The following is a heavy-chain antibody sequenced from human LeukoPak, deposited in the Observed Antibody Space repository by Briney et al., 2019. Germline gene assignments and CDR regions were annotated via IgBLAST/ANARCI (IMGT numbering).Heavy chain of an antibody. V-gene: IGHV5-51*01. CDR2: IYPGDSDT. CDR1: GSIYTSYW. J-gene: IGHJ5*02. Sequence: GESLKISCHSSGSIYTSYWIGWVRQMPGKGLEWMGIIYPGDSDTRYSPSFQGQVTISADKSISTAYLQWSSLKASDTAMYCARLGSRHGYNWGDLWGQGTLVSVSS. D-gene: IGHD5-24*01. CDR3: ARLGSRHGYNWGDL.